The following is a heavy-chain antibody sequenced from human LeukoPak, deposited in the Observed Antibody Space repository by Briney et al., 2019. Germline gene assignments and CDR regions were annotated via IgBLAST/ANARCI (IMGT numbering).Heavy chain of an antibody. J-gene: IGHJ6*03. V-gene: IGHV4-34*01. D-gene: IGHD6-19*01. CDR1: GGSFSGYY. Sequence: PSETLSLTCAVYGGSFSGYYWSWIRQPPGKGLEWVGEINLSGSTHYNPSLKSRVTISVDTSKNKISLKLCSVTAADTAVYYCAGGRSVAGTPDYYYMDVWGKGTTVTVSS. CDR3: AGGRSVAGTPDYYYMDV. CDR2: INLSGST.